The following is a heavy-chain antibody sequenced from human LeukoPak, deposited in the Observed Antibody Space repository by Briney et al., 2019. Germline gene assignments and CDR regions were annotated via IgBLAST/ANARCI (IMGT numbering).Heavy chain of an antibody. V-gene: IGHV3-23*01. J-gene: IGHJ6*02. CDR3: SKSSGNYYYYYGLDV. Sequence: PGGSLRLSCAASGFIFSSYAMGWVRRPPGKGLEWVSAISGSGGSTFYADSVKGRFTISRDNSKNTLYLQMNSLRVEDRAVFCCSKSSGNYYYYYGLDVWGQGTTVTVSS. CDR2: ISGSGGST. CDR1: GFIFSSYA. D-gene: IGHD1-26*01.